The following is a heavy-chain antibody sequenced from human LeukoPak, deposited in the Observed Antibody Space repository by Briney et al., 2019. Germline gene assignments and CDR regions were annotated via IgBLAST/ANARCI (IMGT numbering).Heavy chain of an antibody. CDR1: GGSISSSSYY. V-gene: IGHV4-39*01. J-gene: IGHJ3*02. CDR2: IYYSGSN. CDR3: ARRDGGQPPDAFDI. D-gene: IGHD3-16*01. Sequence: SETLSLTCTVSGGSISSSSYYWGWNRQPPGKELEGIGSIYYSGSNYYYPSLKGRVTIYVDTSKNQYSLKLRSVPAADTAVYYCARRDGGQPPDAFDIWGQGTMVTVS.